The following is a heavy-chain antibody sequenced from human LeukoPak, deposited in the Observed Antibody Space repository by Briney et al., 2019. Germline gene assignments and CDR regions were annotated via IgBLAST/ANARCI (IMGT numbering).Heavy chain of an antibody. CDR1: GGSISSGGYS. J-gene: IGHJ4*02. V-gene: IGHV4-30-2*01. D-gene: IGHD3-10*01. CDR2: IYHSGST. CDR3: ARATSGTYYYFDS. Sequence: PSQTLSLTCAVSGGSISSGGYSWSWIRQPPGKGLEWIGYIYHSGSTYYNPSLKSRVTMSVDTSKNQFSLKLSSVTAADTALYYCARATSGTYYYFDSWGRGTLVSVSS.